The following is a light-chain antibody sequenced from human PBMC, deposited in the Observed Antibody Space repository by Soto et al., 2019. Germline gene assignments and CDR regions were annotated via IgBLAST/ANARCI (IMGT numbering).Light chain of an antibody. Sequence: EIVLTQSPATLSLSPGERATLSCRASQSVSSYLAWYQQKPGQAPRLLIYDASTRATGIPARFSGSGSGTDFTLSISSLEPEDFAVYSCQQRSNWPTFGGGTNVEIK. CDR1: QSVSSY. CDR2: DAS. V-gene: IGKV3-11*01. J-gene: IGKJ4*01. CDR3: QQRSNWPT.